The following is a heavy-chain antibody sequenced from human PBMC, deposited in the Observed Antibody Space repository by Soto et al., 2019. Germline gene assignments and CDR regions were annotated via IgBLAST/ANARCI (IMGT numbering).Heavy chain of an antibody. Sequence: QVQLQESGPGLVKPSETLSLTCTVSGGSISSYYWSWIRQPPGKGLEWIGYIYYSGSTNYNPSLKSRVTISVDTSKNQFSLKLSSVTAEDTAVYYCARAGYSYGAFDYWGQGTLVTVSS. J-gene: IGHJ4*02. CDR1: GGSISSYY. CDR3: ARAGYSYGAFDY. D-gene: IGHD5-18*01. CDR2: IYYSGST. V-gene: IGHV4-59*01.